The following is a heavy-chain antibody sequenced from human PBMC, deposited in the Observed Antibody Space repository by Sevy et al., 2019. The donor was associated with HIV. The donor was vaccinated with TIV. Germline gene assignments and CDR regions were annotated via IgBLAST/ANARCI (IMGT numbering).Heavy chain of an antibody. Sequence: GGSLRLSCAGSGFALSNYYAMHWVRQAPGKGLEWVAIISYDGSDKYYADSVKGRFTISRDNFKNTLYLQMNSLTTEDTAVYYCARPRANYVDDYFFYAMDVWGHGTTVTVSS. CDR3: ARPRANYVDDYFFYAMDV. CDR1: GFALSNYYA. D-gene: IGHD4-17*01. CDR2: ISYDGSDK. J-gene: IGHJ6*02. V-gene: IGHV3-30-3*01.